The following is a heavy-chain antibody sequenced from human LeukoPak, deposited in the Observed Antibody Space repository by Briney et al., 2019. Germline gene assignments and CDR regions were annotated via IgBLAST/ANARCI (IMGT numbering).Heavy chain of an antibody. CDR3: VASSGSYHY. D-gene: IGHD3-10*01. J-gene: IGHJ4*02. CDR1: GFTFSTHG. Sequence: PGGSLRLSCAASGFTFSTHGLHWVRQDPGKGLEWVAIISYDGSDEYYADSVKGRFTRSRDNSKNTLSLQMNSLTPEDTAVYYCVASSGSYHYWGQGTLVTVSS. V-gene: IGHV3-30*03. CDR2: ISYDGSDE.